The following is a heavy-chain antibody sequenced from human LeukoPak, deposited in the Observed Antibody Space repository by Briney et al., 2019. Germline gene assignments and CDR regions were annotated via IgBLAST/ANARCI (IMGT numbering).Heavy chain of an antibody. Sequence: SETLSLTCTVSGGSIRTYSWSWIRQPPGKGLEWVGHFYYSANTDYNPSLKSRVTFPVDTSKNQFSLRLSSVTAADTAVYYCARRDSSDYSLYAFDIWGQGTMVTVSS. CDR3: ARRDSSDYSLYAFDI. J-gene: IGHJ3*02. D-gene: IGHD3-22*01. V-gene: IGHV4-59*08. CDR2: FYYSANT. CDR1: GGSIRTYS.